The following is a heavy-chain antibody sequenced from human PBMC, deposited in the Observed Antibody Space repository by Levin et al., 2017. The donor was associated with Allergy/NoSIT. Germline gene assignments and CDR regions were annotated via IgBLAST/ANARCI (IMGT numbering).Heavy chain of an antibody. CDR3: ARVTTSSGWDNFDY. CDR2: IYPGDSDT. Sequence: GESLKISCKGSGYSFTTSWIDWVRQMPGKGLEWMGIIYPGDSDTKYSPSFQGQVTMSADKSISTAYLQWSSLKASDTAMYYCARVTTSSGWDNFDYWGQGTLVTVSS. V-gene: IGHV5-51*01. J-gene: IGHJ4*02. CDR1: GYSFTTSW. D-gene: IGHD6-19*01.